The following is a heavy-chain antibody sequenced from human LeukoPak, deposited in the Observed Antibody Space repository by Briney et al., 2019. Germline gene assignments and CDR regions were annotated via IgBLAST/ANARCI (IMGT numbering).Heavy chain of an antibody. V-gene: IGHV3-74*01. CDR1: GFTFSNFW. D-gene: IGHD3-10*01. CDR3: AGGGSGTMVI. CDR2: ISTDASSS. Sequence: GGSLRLSCTASGFTFSNFWMHRARQAPGKGLLWVSRISTDASSSDYADSVKGRFTISRDNANNTPYLQMKNLRAEDTAVYFCAGGGSGTMVIWGQGTLVTVSS. J-gene: IGHJ4*02.